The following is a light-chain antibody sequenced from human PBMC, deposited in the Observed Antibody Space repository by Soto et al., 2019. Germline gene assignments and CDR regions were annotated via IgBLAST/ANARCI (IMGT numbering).Light chain of an antibody. J-gene: IGLJ3*02. Sequence: QSLLTQPASVSGSPGQSIAISCTGTRSDVGAYNYVSWYQQHPGKAPKLMISEVTNRPSGHSDRFSGSKSGNTASLTISGLQAEDEAYKYCCTYAGSAWVFGGGTKVTVL. CDR3: CTYAGSAWV. CDR1: RSDVGAYNY. V-gene: IGLV2-14*01. CDR2: EVT.